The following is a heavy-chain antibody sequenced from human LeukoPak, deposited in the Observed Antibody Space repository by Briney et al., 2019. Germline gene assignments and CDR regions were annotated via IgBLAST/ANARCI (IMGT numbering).Heavy chain of an antibody. V-gene: IGHV1-69*04. CDR3: VRSTSLELSLRGYYFDY. CDR1: GGTFSSHA. CDR2: IIPILNIS. D-gene: IGHD3-16*02. Sequence: SVKVSCKASGGTFSSHAFSWVRQAPGQRLEWMGRIIPILNISNYALNFQGRLTITADKSTSTAYMELSSLRSDDTAVYYCVRSTSLELSLRGYYFDYWAQGSLVTVSS. J-gene: IGHJ4*02.